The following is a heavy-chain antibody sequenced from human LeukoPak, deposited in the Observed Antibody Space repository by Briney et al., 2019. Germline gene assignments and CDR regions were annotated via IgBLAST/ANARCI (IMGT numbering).Heavy chain of an antibody. CDR3: AGKRGRAAGPWAPYYYGMDV. CDR1: GGSISSSSYY. V-gene: IGHV4-39*07. D-gene: IGHD6-6*01. CDR2: IYYSGST. Sequence: SETLSLTCTVSGGSISSSSYYWGWIRQPPGKGLEWIGNIYYSGSTYYNPSLKSRVTISVDTSKNQFSLKLSSVTAADTAVYYCAGKRGRAAGPWAPYYYGMDVWGQGTTVTVSS. J-gene: IGHJ6*02.